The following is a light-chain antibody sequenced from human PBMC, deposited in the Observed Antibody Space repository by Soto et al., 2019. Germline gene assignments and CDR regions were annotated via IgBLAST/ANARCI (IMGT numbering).Light chain of an antibody. CDR3: HQRNK. CDR2: DST. J-gene: IGKJ5*01. Sequence: EVLLTQSPVTLPLSPGERASLSCRASQYLSSYLAWYQKIPGQPPRLLIYDSTNRATGIPGRCRGSRFGTDFTITISSEEHQYFSMYYYHQRNKFGQGTQLEIK. V-gene: IGKV3-11*01. CDR1: QYLSSY.